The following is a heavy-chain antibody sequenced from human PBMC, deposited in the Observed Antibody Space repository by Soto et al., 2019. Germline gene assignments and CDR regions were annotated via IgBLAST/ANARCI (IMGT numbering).Heavy chain of an antibody. CDR1: GFTLSEYS. CDR2: ISSDGDIT. Sequence: LRLSCSASGFTLSEYSMHWVRQAPGKGLQYVSTISSDGDITYYADSVKGRFTISRDNSKNTLYLQMNSLRPEDTAVYYCVKVSTFYDILTGYYSTNFFDPWGQGTLVTVSS. J-gene: IGHJ5*02. CDR3: VKVSTFYDILTGYYSTNFFDP. D-gene: IGHD3-9*01. V-gene: IGHV3-64D*06.